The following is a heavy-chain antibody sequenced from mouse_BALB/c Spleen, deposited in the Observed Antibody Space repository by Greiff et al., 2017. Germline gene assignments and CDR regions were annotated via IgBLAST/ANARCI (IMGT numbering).Heavy chain of an antibody. D-gene: IGHD2-4*01. J-gene: IGHJ3*01. V-gene: IGHV3-2*02. CDR1: GYSITSDYA. Sequence: VQLKQSGPGLVKPSQSLSLTCTVTGYSITSDYAWNWIRQFPGNKLEWMGYISYSGSTSYNPSLKSRISITRDTSKNQFFLQLNSVTTEDTATYYCARYDYDGAWFAYWGQGTLVTVSA. CDR3: ARYDYDGAWFAY. CDR2: ISYSGST.